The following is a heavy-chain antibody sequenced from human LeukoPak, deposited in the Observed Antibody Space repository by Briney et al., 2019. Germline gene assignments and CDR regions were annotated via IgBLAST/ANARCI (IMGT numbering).Heavy chain of an antibody. D-gene: IGHD2-15*01. CDR2: ISGSGGST. J-gene: IGHJ4*02. V-gene: IGHV3-23*01. Sequence: PGGSLRLSCAASGFTFSGYAMSWVRQAPGKGLEWVSAISGSGGSTYYADSVKGRFTISRDNSKNTLYLQMNSLRAEDTAVYYCAKGVCSGGSCYQPPFDYWGQGTLVTVSS. CDR3: AKGVCSGGSCYQPPFDY. CDR1: GFTFSGYA.